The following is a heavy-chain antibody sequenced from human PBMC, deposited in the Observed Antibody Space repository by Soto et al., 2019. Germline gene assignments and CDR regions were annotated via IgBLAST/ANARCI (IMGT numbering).Heavy chain of an antibody. CDR1: GGSFHGYY. D-gene: IGHD6-19*01. Sequence: SETLSLTCAVYGGSFHGYYWTWIRQPPGKGLEWIGEINHSGSTNYNPSLKSRVTISVDTSKNQFSLKLSSVTAADTAVYYCARAGYSSGWSPGYWGQGTLVTVSS. V-gene: IGHV4-34*01. CDR2: INHSGST. CDR3: ARAGYSSGWSPGY. J-gene: IGHJ4*02.